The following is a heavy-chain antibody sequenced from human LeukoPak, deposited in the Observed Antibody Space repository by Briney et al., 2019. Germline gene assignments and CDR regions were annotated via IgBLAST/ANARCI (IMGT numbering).Heavy chain of an antibody. D-gene: IGHD4-17*01. Sequence: ASLKVSCKASGYTFTNYAISWVRQAPGQGLEWMGWINPNSGGTNYAQKFQGRVTMTRDTSISTAYMELSRLRSDDTAVYYCARGVTKDFQYWGQGTLVTVSS. CDR2: INPNSGGT. CDR3: ARGVTKDFQY. J-gene: IGHJ1*01. CDR1: GYTFTNYA. V-gene: IGHV1-2*02.